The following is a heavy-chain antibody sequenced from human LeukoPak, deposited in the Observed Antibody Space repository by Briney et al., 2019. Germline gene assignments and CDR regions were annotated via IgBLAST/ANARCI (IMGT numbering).Heavy chain of an antibody. D-gene: IGHD6-13*01. V-gene: IGHV3-33*01. CDR2: IWYDGSNR. J-gene: IGHJ3*01. CDR3: ARVKGIATAGTGFAFDL. Sequence: GGSLRLSCVASGFAFSNYGFHWVRQAPGKGLEWVAVIWYDGSNRYYGDSVKGRFTISRDNPKNTLYLQMNSLRAEDTALYYCARVKGIATAGTGFAFDLWGQGTMVTVSS. CDR1: GFAFSNYG.